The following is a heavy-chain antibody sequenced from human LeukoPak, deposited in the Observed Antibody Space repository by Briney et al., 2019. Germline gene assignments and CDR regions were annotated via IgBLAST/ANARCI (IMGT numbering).Heavy chain of an antibody. J-gene: IGHJ3*02. Sequence: SETLSLTCTVSGGSISSYYWSWIRQPPGKGLEWIGYIYYSGSTNYNPSLKSRVTISVDTSKNQFSLKLSSVTAADTAVYYCARLYYSSDAFDIWGQGTMVTVSS. CDR2: IYYSGST. CDR1: GGSISSYY. D-gene: IGHD2/OR15-2a*01. V-gene: IGHV4-59*08. CDR3: ARLYYSSDAFDI.